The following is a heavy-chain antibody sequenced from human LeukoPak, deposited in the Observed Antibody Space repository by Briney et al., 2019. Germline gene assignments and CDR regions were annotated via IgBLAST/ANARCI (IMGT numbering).Heavy chain of an antibody. CDR1: GFTFSSYA. CDR3: ARDLFSSGWFAYFDY. Sequence: GGSLRLSCAASGFTFSSYAMSWVRQAPGKGLEWVSAISGSGGSTYYADSVKGRFTISRDNAKNSLYLQMNSLRAEDTAVYYCARDLFSSGWFAYFDYWGQGTLVTVSS. D-gene: IGHD6-19*01. CDR2: ISGSGGST. J-gene: IGHJ4*02. V-gene: IGHV3-23*01.